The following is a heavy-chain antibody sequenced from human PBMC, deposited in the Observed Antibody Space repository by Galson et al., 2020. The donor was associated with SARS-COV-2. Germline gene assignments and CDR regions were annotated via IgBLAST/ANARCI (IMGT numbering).Heavy chain of an antibody. J-gene: IGHJ4*02. CDR1: GYGFTNYW. CDR3: ARANSSAWADYFDY. CDR2: IYPGDSDT. V-gene: IGHV5-51*01. Sequence: GESLKISCPGSGYGFTNYWIGWVRQMPGQGLEWMGLIYPGDSDTTYSPSFQGQVTFSADKSINTAYLQWRSLKVSDTAMYYCARANSSAWADYFDYWGQGTLVTVSS. D-gene: IGHD6-19*01.